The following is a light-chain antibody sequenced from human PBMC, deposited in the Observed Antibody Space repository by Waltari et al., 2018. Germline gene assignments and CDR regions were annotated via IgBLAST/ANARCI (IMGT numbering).Light chain of an antibody. J-gene: IGKJ4*01. Sequence: DVVMTQSPLSLPVTLGQPASISFRSSQSPIHNNGNNYLNWFKQRPGQSTRRLIYKISNRDSGVPDRFSGSGSGTDFTLRISRVEAEDVGVYYCMQGTHPPQTFGGGTKVEIK. CDR1: QSPIHNNGNNY. CDR2: KIS. CDR3: MQGTHPPQT. V-gene: IGKV2-30*02.